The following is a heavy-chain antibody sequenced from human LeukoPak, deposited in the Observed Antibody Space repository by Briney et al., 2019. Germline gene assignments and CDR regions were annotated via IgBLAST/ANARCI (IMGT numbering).Heavy chain of an antibody. Sequence: GGSLRLSCAASGFTFSSYWMSWVRQAPGKGLEWVANIKQDGSEKYYVDSVKGRFTISRDNAKNSLYLQMNSLRAEDTAVYYCASYSRLVVVPAAMRFDYWGQGTLVTVSS. CDR2: IKQDGSEK. J-gene: IGHJ4*02. CDR3: ASYSRLVVVPAAMRFDY. CDR1: GFTFSSYW. V-gene: IGHV3-7*01. D-gene: IGHD2-2*01.